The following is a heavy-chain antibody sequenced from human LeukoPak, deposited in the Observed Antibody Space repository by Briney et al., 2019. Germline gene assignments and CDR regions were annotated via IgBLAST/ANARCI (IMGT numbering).Heavy chain of an antibody. CDR2: IYYSGST. V-gene: IGHV4-59*12. CDR3: ARVWVNAFDI. CDR1: GGSISSYY. J-gene: IGHJ3*02. Sequence: SETLSLTCTVSGGSISSYYWSWIRQPPGKGLEWIGYIYYSGSTNYNPSLKSRVTISVDTSKNQFSLKLSSVTAADTAVYYCARVWVNAFDIWGQGTMVTVSS. D-gene: IGHD2-21*01.